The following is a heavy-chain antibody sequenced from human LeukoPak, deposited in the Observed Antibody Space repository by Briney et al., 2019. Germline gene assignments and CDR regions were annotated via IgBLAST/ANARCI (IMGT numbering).Heavy chain of an antibody. CDR3: ARDRWSSPSFQYFQH. V-gene: IGHV3-23*01. CDR1: GFAFGSEA. Sequence: GGSLRLSCAVSGFAFGSEAMSWVRQSPARGLEWVASISPGGGTTYYADYVKGRFTISRDNSKNSLFVQMNSLRAEDTAVYYCARDRWSSPSFQYFQHWGQGTLVTVSS. D-gene: IGHD6-13*01. CDR2: ISPGGGTT. J-gene: IGHJ1*01.